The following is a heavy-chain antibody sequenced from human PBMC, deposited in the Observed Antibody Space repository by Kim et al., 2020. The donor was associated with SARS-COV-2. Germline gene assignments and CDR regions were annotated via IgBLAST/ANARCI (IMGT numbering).Heavy chain of an antibody. CDR3: ARAYYYDSSGYYYIAYYFDY. D-gene: IGHD3-22*01. CDR1: GYTFTSYG. CDR2: ISAYNGNT. J-gene: IGHJ4*02. V-gene: IGHV1-18*01. Sequence: ASVKVSCKASGYTFTSYGISWVRQAPGQGLEWMGWISAYNGNTNYAQKLQGRVTMTTDTSTSTAYMELRSLRSDDTAVYYCARAYYYDSSGYYYIAYYFDYWGQGTLVTVSS.